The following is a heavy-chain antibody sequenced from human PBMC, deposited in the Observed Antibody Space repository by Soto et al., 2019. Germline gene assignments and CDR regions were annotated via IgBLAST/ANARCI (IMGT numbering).Heavy chain of an antibody. CDR3: AREGGDCSGGSCYSDY. Sequence: EVQLVETGGGLIQPGGSLRLSCAASGFTVSSNYMSWVRQAPGKGLEWVSVIYSGDSTYYADSVKGRFTISRDNSKNTLYLQMSSLRAEDTAVYYCAREGGDCSGGSCYSDYWGQGTLVTVSS. CDR2: IYSGDST. D-gene: IGHD2-15*01. J-gene: IGHJ4*02. V-gene: IGHV3-53*02. CDR1: GFTVSSNY.